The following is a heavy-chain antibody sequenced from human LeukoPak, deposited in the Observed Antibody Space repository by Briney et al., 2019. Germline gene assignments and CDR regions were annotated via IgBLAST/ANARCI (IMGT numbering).Heavy chain of an antibody. D-gene: IGHD3-16*01. V-gene: IGHV3-7*01. J-gene: IGHJ4*02. CDR1: GFTFSNYW. Sequence: GGSLRLSCAASGFTFSNYWMSWVRQAPGKGLEWVANIKQDGSEKYYVDSVKGRFTISRDNAKSSLFLQMDSLRAEDTAVYYCTRGLCGDYWGQGALVTVSS. CDR2: IKQDGSEK. CDR3: TRGLCGDY.